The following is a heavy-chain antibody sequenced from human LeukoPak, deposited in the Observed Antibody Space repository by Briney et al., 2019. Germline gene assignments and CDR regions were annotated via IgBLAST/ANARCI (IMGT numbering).Heavy chain of an antibody. Sequence: GGSLRLSCAASGFTLSSYGMHWVRQAPGEGLEWLAFVRHDGSNEYYADSVKGRFTISRDKSKNTVFLQMNSLRAEDTAVYYCAREAYQLPFFDIWGQGTMVTVSS. CDR2: VRHDGSNE. CDR3: AREAYQLPFFDI. V-gene: IGHV3-30*02. J-gene: IGHJ3*02. CDR1: GFTLSSYG. D-gene: IGHD2-2*01.